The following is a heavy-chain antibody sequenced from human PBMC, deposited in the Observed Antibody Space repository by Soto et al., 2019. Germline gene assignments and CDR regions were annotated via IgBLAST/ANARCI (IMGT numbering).Heavy chain of an antibody. D-gene: IGHD3-3*01. CDR3: ARESRYDFWSGYTPVLDYMDV. Sequence: PGGSLRLSCAASGFTFSSYSMNWVRQAPGKGLEWVSYISSSSSTIYYADSVKGRFTISRDNAKNSLYLQMNSLRAEDTAVYYCARESRYDFWSGYTPVLDYMDVWGKGTTVTVSS. CDR2: ISSSSSTI. CDR1: GFTFSSYS. J-gene: IGHJ6*03. V-gene: IGHV3-48*01.